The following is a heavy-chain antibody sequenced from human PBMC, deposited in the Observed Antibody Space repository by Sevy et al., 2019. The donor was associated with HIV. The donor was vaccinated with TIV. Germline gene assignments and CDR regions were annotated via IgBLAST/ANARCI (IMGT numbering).Heavy chain of an antibody. Sequence: GGSLRLSCAASGFTFSSYSMNWVRQAPGKGLEWVSSISSSSSYIYYADSVKGRFTISRDNAKNSLYLQMNSLRAEDTAVYYCASLTAVNWSYVKVDAFDIWGQGTMVTVSS. CDR2: ISSSSSYI. CDR1: GFTFSSYS. CDR3: ASLTAVNWSYVKVDAFDI. J-gene: IGHJ3*02. D-gene: IGHD1-7*01. V-gene: IGHV3-21*01.